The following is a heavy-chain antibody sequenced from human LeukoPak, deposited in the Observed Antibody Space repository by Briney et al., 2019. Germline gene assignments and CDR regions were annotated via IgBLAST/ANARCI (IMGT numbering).Heavy chain of an antibody. CDR3: ARSSYRGSQGSADY. CDR1: GGTFSSYA. V-gene: IGHV1-69*05. Sequence: VASVKVSCKASGGTFSSYAISWVRQAPGQGLEWMGRIIPIFGTANYAQKFQGRVTITTDESTSTAYMELSSLRSEDTAVYYCARSSYRGSQGSADYWGQGTLVTVSS. CDR2: IIPIFGTA. D-gene: IGHD1-26*01. J-gene: IGHJ4*02.